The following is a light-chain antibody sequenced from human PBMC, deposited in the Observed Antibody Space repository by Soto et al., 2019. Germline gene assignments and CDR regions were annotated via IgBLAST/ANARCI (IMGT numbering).Light chain of an antibody. Sequence: DIQMTQCPATLSGSVGARVAITCRASQTISSWLAWYQQKTGKAPKLLIYKASTLKSGVPSRFSGSGYGTEFNLTISSLQPDDFATYYCQHYNSYSEAFGQGTKVDIK. J-gene: IGKJ1*01. CDR2: KAS. V-gene: IGKV1-5*03. CDR3: QHYNSYSEA. CDR1: QTISSW.